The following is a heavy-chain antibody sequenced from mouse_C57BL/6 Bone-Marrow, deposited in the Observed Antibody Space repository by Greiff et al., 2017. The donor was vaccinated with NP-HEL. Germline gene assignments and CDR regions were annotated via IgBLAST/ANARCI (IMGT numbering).Heavy chain of an antibody. J-gene: IGHJ2*01. CDR2: IDPSDSYT. D-gene: IGHD3-1*01. V-gene: IGHV1-50*01. Sequence: VQLQQPGAELVKPGASVKLSCKASGYTFTSYWMQWVKQRPGQGLEWIGEIDPSDSYTNYNEKFKGKATFTADTSSNTAYMQLSSLTTEDSAIYYCARGSYFDYWGQGTTLTVSS. CDR1: GYTFTSYW. CDR3: ARGSYFDY.